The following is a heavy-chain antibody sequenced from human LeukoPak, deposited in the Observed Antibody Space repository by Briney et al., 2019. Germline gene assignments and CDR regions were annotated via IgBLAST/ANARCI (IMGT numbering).Heavy chain of an antibody. J-gene: IGHJ6*03. CDR1: GSSISSGYY. Sequence: SETLSLTCAVSGSSISSGYYWGWIRQPPGKGLEWIGSIYHSGSTYYNPSLRSRVTISVDTSKNQFSLKLSSVTAADTAVYYCARHGAAGNYYFYYMDVWGKGTTVTVSS. V-gene: IGHV4-38-2*01. D-gene: IGHD1-14*01. CDR2: IYHSGST. CDR3: ARHGAAGNYYFYYMDV.